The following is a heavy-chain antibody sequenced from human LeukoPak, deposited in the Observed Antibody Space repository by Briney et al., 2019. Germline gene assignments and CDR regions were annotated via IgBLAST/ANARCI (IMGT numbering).Heavy chain of an antibody. D-gene: IGHD4-17*01. J-gene: IGHJ4*02. CDR1: GFTFSSYG. V-gene: IGHV3-30*19. CDR3: ARAPPTVTTWYFDY. Sequence: GGSLRLSCAASGFTFSSYGMHWVRQAPGKGLEWGAVISYDGSNKYYADSVKGRFTISKDNSKNTLYLQMNSLRAEDTAVYYCARAPPTVTTWYFDYWGQGTLVTVSS. CDR2: ISYDGSNK.